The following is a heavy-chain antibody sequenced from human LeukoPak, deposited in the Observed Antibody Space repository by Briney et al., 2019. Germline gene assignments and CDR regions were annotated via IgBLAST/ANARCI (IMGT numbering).Heavy chain of an antibody. CDR3: ARTVVTLDWYFDL. V-gene: IGHV4-4*07. Sequence: SETLSLTCSVSGGSISSYSWNWIRQPTGKGLEWIGRFYTSGTTNYNPSLKSRVTMSIDTSKNQVSLKMRSVTAADTAVYYCARTVVTLDWYFDLWGRGTLVSVSS. D-gene: IGHD4-23*01. J-gene: IGHJ2*01. CDR2: FYTSGTT. CDR1: GGSISSYS.